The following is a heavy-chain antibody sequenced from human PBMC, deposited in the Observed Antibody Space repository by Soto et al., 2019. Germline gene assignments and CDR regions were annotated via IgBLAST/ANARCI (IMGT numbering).Heavy chain of an antibody. CDR3: ARDGCSSTSCYGVYYYYMDV. Sequence: QVPLVQSGAEVKKPGASVKVSCKASGYTFTSYAMHWVRQAPGQRLEWMGWINAGNGNTKYSQKFQGRVTITRDTSASTAYMELSSLRSEDTAVYYCARDGCSSTSCYGVYYYYMDVWGKGTTVTVSS. CDR2: INAGNGNT. CDR1: GYTFTSYA. V-gene: IGHV1-3*01. J-gene: IGHJ6*03. D-gene: IGHD2-2*01.